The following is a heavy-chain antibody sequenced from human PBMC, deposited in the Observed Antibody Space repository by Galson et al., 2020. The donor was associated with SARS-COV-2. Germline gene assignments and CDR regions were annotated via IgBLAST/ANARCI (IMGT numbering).Heavy chain of an antibody. J-gene: IGHJ4*02. CDR1: GYTFTSYA. Sequence: ASVKVSCKASGYTFTSYAMHWVRQAPGQRLAWMGWINAGNGNTKYSQKFQGRVTITRDTSASTAYMALNSLRAEDTAVYYGARVEDYYDSSGLDYWGQGTLVTVSS. CDR2: INAGNGNT. V-gene: IGHV1-3*01. D-gene: IGHD3-22*01. CDR3: ARVEDYYDSSGLDY.